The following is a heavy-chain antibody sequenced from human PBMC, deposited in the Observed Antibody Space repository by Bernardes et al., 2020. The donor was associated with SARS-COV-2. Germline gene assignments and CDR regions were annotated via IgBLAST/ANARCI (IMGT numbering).Heavy chain of an antibody. J-gene: IGHJ6*02. CDR1: GGSISSYY. CDR2: IYYSGST. D-gene: IGHD3-3*01. CDR3: ARQDIGAIFGVVITPAGMDV. Sequence: SETLSLTCTVSGGSISSYYWSWIRQPPVKGLEWIGYIYYSGSTNYNPSLKSRVTISVDTSKNQFSLKLSSVTAADTAVYYCARQDIGAIFGVVITPAGMDVWGQGTTVTVSS. V-gene: IGHV4-59*08.